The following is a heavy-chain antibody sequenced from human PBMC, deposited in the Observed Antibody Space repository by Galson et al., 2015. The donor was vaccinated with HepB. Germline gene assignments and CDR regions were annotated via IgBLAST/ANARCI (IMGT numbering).Heavy chain of an antibody. CDR2: VYSDGGT. J-gene: IGHJ4*02. CDR3: ARGKTGQD. Sequence: SLRLSCAASGFTFSSYGMHWVRQAPGKGLEWVSVVYSDGGTDYADSVKGRFNISRDNSKNTLYLQMNNLRADDTALYFCARGKTGQDWGQGTLVTVSS. D-gene: IGHD3-9*01. V-gene: IGHV3-66*01. CDR1: GFTFSSYG.